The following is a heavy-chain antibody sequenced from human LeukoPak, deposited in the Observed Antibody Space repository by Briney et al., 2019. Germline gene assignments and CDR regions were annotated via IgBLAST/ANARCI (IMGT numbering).Heavy chain of an antibody. CDR1: GFTVSSNY. V-gene: IGHV3-53*01. Sequence: GGSLRLSCAASGFTVSSNYMSWVRQAPGKGLEWVSVIYSGDSTYYADSVKGRFTISRDNSKNTLYLQMNSLRAEDTAVYYCASNRDCGGDCYEFDYWGQGTLVTVSS. CDR3: ASNRDCGGDCYEFDY. J-gene: IGHJ4*02. D-gene: IGHD2-21*02. CDR2: IYSGDST.